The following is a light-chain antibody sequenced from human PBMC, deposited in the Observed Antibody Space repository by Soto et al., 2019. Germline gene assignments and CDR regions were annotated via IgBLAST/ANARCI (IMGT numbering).Light chain of an antibody. Sequence: DIQLTQSPSFLSASVGGRVTITCQANQGISSYLAWYQQKPGRAPKLLIYAASTLQSGVPSRFSGSGFGTEFTLTISSLQPEDFATYYCLQVNSYPLTFGGGTKVEIK. CDR2: AAS. J-gene: IGKJ4*01. CDR3: LQVNSYPLT. V-gene: IGKV1-9*01. CDR1: QGISSY.